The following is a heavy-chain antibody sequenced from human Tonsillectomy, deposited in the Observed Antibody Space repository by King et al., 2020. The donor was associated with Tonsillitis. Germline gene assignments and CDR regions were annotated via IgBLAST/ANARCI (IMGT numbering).Heavy chain of an antibody. D-gene: IGHD3-10*01. CDR1: GYTFTSYY. Sequence: VQLVESGAEVKTPGASVKVSCKASGYTFTSYYMHWVRRAPGQGREGMVIINHSGGSTSYAQKFQGRVTMTRDTSTSTVYMELSSLRSEDTAVYYCARVANYYGSASFVIRNSHYFYYSGQGTLVTVSS. V-gene: IGHV1-46*01. J-gene: IGHJ4*02. CDR2: INHSGGST. CDR3: ARVANYYGSASFVIRNSHYFYY.